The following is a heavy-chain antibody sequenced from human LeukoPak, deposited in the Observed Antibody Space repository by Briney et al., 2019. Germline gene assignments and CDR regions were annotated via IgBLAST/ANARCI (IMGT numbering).Heavy chain of an antibody. D-gene: IGHD2-8*02. CDR1: GFSLKSYS. CDR2: ISSTSAYI. V-gene: IGHV3-21*01. CDR3: ARVAVSGPTGWFDS. Sequence: PGGSLRLSCAGSGFSLKSYSLSWVRQAPGKGLGWVSSISSTSAYIYYADSVKGRFTISRDNVDNVVYLQMNSLGAEDTAVYYCARVAVSGPTGWFDSWGQGTLVIVS. J-gene: IGHJ5*01.